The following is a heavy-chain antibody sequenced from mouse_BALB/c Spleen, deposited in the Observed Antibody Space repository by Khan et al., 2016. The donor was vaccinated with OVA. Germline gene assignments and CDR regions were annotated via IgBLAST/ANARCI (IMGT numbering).Heavy chain of an antibody. CDR3: VRDGAYHRNDGWFAY. CDR1: GYTFTSYT. Sequence: QVQLKQSGAELARPGASVKMSCKASGYTFTSYTIHWIKERPGQDLEWIGNINPSNGYTNYNQKFKDKATLTTDKSSTTAYLQLSSLTSDDSAVYNGVRDGAYHRNDGWFAYWGQGTLVTVAA. CDR2: INPSNGYT. J-gene: IGHJ3*01. D-gene: IGHD2-14*01. V-gene: IGHV1-4*01.